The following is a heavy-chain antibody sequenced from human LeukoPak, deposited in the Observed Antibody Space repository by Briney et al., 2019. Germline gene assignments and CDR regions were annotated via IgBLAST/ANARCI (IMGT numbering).Heavy chain of an antibody. D-gene: IGHD1-7*01. CDR1: GGTFTSYD. J-gene: IGHJ6*03. V-gene: IGHV1-8*03. CDR2: MNPNSGNT. Sequence: ASVKVSCKASGGTFTSYDINWVRQATGQGLEWMGWMNPNSGNTGYAQKFQGRVTITRNTSISTAYMELSSLRSEDTAVYYCARAPLELRLYYYYMDVWGKGTTVTVSS. CDR3: ARAPLELRLYYYYMDV.